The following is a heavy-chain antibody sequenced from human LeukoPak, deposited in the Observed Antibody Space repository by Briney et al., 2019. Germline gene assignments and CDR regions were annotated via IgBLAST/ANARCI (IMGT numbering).Heavy chain of an antibody. CDR3: AKDGAVDDFWSGYYPIYYYYYYGMDV. CDR1: GFTFSSYA. V-gene: IGHV3-23*01. J-gene: IGHJ6*02. D-gene: IGHD3-3*01. CDR2: ISGSGGST. Sequence: GGSLRLSCAASGFTFSSYAMSWVRQAPGKGLEWVSAISGSGGSTYYADSVKDRFTISRDNSKNTLYLQMNSLRAEDTAVYYCAKDGAVDDFWSGYYPIYYYYYYGMDVWGQGTTVTVSS.